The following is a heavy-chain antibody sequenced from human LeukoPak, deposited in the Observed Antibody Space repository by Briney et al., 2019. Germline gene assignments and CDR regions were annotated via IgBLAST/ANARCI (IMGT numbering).Heavy chain of an antibody. V-gene: IGHV3-7*01. CDR1: GFTFSSYW. J-gene: IGHJ6*02. D-gene: IGHD1-26*01. Sequence: GGSLRLSCAASGFTFSSYWMSWVRQAPGKGLEWVANIKQDGSEKYYVDSVKGRSTISRDNAKNSLYLQMNSLRAEDTAVYYCARVGKELLIGYYYYYYGMDVWGQGTTVTVSS. CDR3: ARVGKELLIGYYYYYYGMDV. CDR2: IKQDGSEK.